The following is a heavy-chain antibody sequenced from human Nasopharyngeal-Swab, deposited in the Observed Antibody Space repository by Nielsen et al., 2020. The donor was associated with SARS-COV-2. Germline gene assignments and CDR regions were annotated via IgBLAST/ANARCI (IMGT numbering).Heavy chain of an antibody. J-gene: IGHJ4*02. CDR1: GFTFSSFG. CDR2: IAHDASNE. D-gene: IGHD5-24*01. Sequence: GGSLRLSCAASGFTFSSFGMHWVRQAPGKGLEWVAFIAHDASNEYYGDSVKGRFSISRDSSKNTLYLQMNSLRAEDTAVYYCAQTSIGMATIRGVLPYWGQGTLVTVSS. CDR3: AQTSIGMATIRGVLPY. V-gene: IGHV3-30*03.